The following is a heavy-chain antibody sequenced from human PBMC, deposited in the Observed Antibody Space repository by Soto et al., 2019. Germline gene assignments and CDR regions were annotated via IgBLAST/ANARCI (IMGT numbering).Heavy chain of an antibody. CDR3: ARGRTAPNYYDSSGYYSTYWFDP. Sequence: GASVKVSCKASGGTFSSYAISWVRQAPGQGLEWMGGIIPIFGTTNYAQKFQCRVTITADESTSTAYMELSSLRSEDTVVYYCARGRTAPNYYDSSGYYSTYWFDPWGQGTLVTVSS. J-gene: IGHJ5*02. CDR2: IIPIFGTT. V-gene: IGHV1-69*13. D-gene: IGHD3-22*01. CDR1: GGTFSSYA.